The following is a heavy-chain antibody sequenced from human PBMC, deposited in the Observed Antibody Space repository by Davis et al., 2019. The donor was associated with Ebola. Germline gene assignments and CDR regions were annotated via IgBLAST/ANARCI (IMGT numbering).Heavy chain of an antibody. J-gene: IGHJ6*03. CDR2: ISSSSSYT. D-gene: IGHD3-3*01. Sequence: PGGSLRLSCAASGFTFSDYYMSWIRQAPGKELEWVSYISSSSSYTNYADSVKGRFTISRDNAKNSLYLQMNSLRAEDTAVYYCARETTGFLEWLLYGEESPLSRDPLYYYYYMDVWGKGTTVTVSS. CDR1: GFTFSDYY. V-gene: IGHV3-11*06. CDR3: ARETTGFLEWLLYGEESPLSRDPLYYYYYMDV.